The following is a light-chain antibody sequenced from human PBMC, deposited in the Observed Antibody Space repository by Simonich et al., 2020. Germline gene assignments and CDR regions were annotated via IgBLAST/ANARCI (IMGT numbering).Light chain of an antibody. CDR2: DVS. Sequence: QSALTQPASVSWSPGQSITISCTGPSSNVGGYNYVSWYQQHPGKTPKPMIYDVSKRASGVSNRFSGSKSGNTASLTISGLQAEDEADYYCSSYTSSSTLVFGGGTKLTVL. CDR1: SSNVGGYNY. CDR3: SSYTSSSTLV. V-gene: IGLV2-14*01. J-gene: IGLJ2*01.